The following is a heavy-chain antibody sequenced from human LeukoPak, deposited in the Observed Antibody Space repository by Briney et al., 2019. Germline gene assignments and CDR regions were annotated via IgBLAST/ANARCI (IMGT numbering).Heavy chain of an antibody. Sequence: SETLSLTCAVYGGSFSGYWWSWVRLPPGKGLEWIGEINHRGSTNYNPSLKSRVIIAVDTSKIQFSLKLSSVTAADTAVYYCARGPPLNPGDFDSSGYYYFDYWGLGTLVTVSS. D-gene: IGHD3-22*01. V-gene: IGHV4-34*01. J-gene: IGHJ4*02. CDR3: ARGPPLNPGDFDSSGYYYFDY. CDR2: INHRGST. CDR1: GGSFSGYW.